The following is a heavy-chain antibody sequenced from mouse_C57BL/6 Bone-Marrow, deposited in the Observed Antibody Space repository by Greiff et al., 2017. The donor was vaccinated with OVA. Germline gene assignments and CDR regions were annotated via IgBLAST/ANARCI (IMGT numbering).Heavy chain of an antibody. CDR1: GYTFTSYW. Sequence: VQLKQPGAELVKPGASVKLSCKASGYTFTSYWMQWVKQRPGQGLEWIGEIDPSDSYTNYNQKFKGKATLTVDTSSSTAYMQLSSLTSEDSAVYYCAIRDFDYWGQGTTLTVSS. D-gene: IGHD1-1*01. J-gene: IGHJ2*01. CDR2: IDPSDSYT. V-gene: IGHV1-50*01. CDR3: AIRDFDY.